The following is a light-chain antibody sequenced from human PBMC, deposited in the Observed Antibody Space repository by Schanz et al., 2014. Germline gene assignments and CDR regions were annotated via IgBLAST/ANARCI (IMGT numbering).Light chain of an antibody. V-gene: IGKV3D-20*02. J-gene: IGKJ3*01. CDR2: GAS. CDR3: QQRSNWPLFT. CDR1: QSVSSSY. Sequence: EIVLTQSPGTLSLSPGERATLSCRASQSVSSSYLAWYQQKPGQAPRLLIYGASSRATGIPDRFRGSGSGTDFTLTISRLEPEDFAVYYCQQRSNWPLFTFGPGTKVDIK.